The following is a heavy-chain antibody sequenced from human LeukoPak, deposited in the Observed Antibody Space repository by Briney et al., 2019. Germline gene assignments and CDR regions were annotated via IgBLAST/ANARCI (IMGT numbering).Heavy chain of an antibody. J-gene: IGHJ4*02. CDR1: GGSISSGDYY. Sequence: SQTLSLTCTVSGGSISSGDYYWNWIRQPPGKGLEWIGYIYYSGSTYYNPSLKSRVTISLDTSKTQFSLRLSSVTATDTAVYYCSRGLRGRSGYYFDSWGQGTLVTVSS. CDR2: IYYSGST. CDR3: SRGLRGRSGYYFDS. V-gene: IGHV4-30-4*01.